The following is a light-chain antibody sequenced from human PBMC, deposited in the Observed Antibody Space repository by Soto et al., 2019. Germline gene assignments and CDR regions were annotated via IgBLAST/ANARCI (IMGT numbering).Light chain of an antibody. V-gene: IGKV1-39*01. Sequence: DIQMTQSPSSLSASVGDRVTITCRASQSISIYLNWYQQKPGIAPKLLIYAASSLQSGVPSRFSGSGSETDFTLTISSLQPEDFATYYCQQSYSTPLFTFGPGTKVDIK. CDR2: AAS. CDR3: QQSYSTPLFT. CDR1: QSISIY. J-gene: IGKJ3*01.